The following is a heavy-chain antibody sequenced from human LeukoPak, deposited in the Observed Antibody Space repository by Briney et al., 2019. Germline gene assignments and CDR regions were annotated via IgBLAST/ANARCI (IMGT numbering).Heavy chain of an antibody. CDR3: ARADCSSTSCPLDY. CDR2: IYHSGST. D-gene: IGHD2-2*01. V-gene: IGHV4-38-2*02. J-gene: IGHJ4*02. Sequence: SETLSLTCTVSGYSLSSGYYWGWIRQPPGKGLEWIGSIYHSGSTYYNPSLKSRVTISVDTSKNQFSLKLSSVTAADTAVYYCARADCSSTSCPLDYWGQGTLLTVSS. CDR1: GYSLSSGYY.